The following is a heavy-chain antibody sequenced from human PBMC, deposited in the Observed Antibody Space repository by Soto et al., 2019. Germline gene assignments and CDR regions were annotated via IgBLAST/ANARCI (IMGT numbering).Heavy chain of an antibody. J-gene: IGHJ6*02. V-gene: IGHV3-11*06. D-gene: IGHD4-17*01. Sequence: GGSLRLSCASSGFTFSDYFMSWIRQAPGQGPEWISHISSSSISTNYADSVKGRFTISRDNAKNSLYLEMTSVTAEDTAIYYCAKNGDYSYYYAMDVWGQGTTVTVSS. CDR1: GFTFSDYF. CDR2: ISSSSIST. CDR3: AKNGDYSYYYAMDV.